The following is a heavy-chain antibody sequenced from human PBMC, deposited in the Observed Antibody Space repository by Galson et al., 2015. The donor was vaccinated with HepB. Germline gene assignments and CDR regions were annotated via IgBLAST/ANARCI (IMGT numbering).Heavy chain of an antibody. Sequence: SLRLSCAASGFTFSSYAMHWVRQAPGKGLEWVAVISYDGSNKYYADSVKGRVTISRDNSKNTLYLQMNSLRAEDTAVYYCALLYQLLSPSDYWGQGTLVTVSS. D-gene: IGHD2-2*01. CDR2: ISYDGSNK. CDR3: ALLYQLLSPSDY. J-gene: IGHJ4*02. CDR1: GFTFSSYA. V-gene: IGHV3-30-3*01.